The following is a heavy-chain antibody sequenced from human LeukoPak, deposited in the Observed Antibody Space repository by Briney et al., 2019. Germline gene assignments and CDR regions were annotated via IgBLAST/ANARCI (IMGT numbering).Heavy chain of an antibody. CDR3: ALSSGYYYSVDY. V-gene: IGHV1-69*13. Sequence: ASVKVSCKASGGTFSSYAISWVRQAPGQELEWMGGIIPIFGTANYAQKFQGRVTITADESTSTAYMELSSLRAEDTAVYYCALSSGYYYSVDYWGQGTLVTVSS. D-gene: IGHD3-22*01. CDR2: IIPIFGTA. J-gene: IGHJ4*02. CDR1: GGTFSSYA.